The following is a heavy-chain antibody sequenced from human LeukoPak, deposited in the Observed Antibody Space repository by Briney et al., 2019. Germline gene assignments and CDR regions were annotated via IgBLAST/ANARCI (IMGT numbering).Heavy chain of an antibody. CDR3: ANSVQVVPYYFDY. V-gene: IGHV3-23*01. Sequence: SGGSLRLSCAASGFTFSSYAMSWVRQAPGKGLEWVSAISGSGGSTYYADSVKGRFTISRDNSKNTLYLQMNSLRAEDTAVYYCANSVQVVPYYFDYWGQGTLVTVSS. CDR1: GFTFSSYA. D-gene: IGHD5/OR15-5a*01. CDR2: ISGSGGST. J-gene: IGHJ4*02.